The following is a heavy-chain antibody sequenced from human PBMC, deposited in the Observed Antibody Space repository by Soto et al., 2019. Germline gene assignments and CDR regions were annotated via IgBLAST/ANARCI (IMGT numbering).Heavy chain of an antibody. Sequence: GGSLRLSCAASGFTFSSYGMHWVRQAPGKGLEWVAVIWYDGSNKYYADSVKGRFTISRDNSKNTLYLQMNSLRAEDTAVYYCAPVYYYDSSGYWPWGQGTLVTVSS. CDR3: APVYYYDSSGYWP. V-gene: IGHV3-33*01. CDR1: GFTFSSYG. D-gene: IGHD3-22*01. J-gene: IGHJ5*02. CDR2: IWYDGSNK.